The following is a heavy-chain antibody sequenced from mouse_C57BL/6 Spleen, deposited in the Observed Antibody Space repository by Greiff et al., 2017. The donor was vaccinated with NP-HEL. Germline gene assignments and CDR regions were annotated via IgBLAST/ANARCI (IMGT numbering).Heavy chain of an antibody. Sequence: EVQLQESGGGLVQPGGSLSLSCAASGFTFTDYYMSWVRQPPGKALEWLGFLRNKANGYTTESSASVKGRFTISRDNSQSILYLQMNALRAEDSATYYCARSPGGNYGWFAYWGQGTLVTVSA. CDR2: LRNKANGYTT. CDR3: ARSPGGNYGWFAY. D-gene: IGHD2-1*01. J-gene: IGHJ3*01. CDR1: GFTFTDYY. V-gene: IGHV7-3*01.